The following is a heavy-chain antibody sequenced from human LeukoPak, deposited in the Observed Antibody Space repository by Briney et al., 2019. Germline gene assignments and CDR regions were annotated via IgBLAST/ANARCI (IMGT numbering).Heavy chain of an antibody. CDR2: ISAYNGNT. V-gene: IGHV1-18*01. D-gene: IGHD3-22*01. CDR1: GYTFTSYG. CDR3: ARVGRDDSSGYYYYYYYMDV. J-gene: IGHJ6*03. Sequence: ASVKVSCKACGYTFTSYGISWVRLAPGQGLEWMGWISAYNGNTNYAQKLQGRVTMTTDTSTSTAYMELRSLRSDDTAVYYCARVGRDDSSGYYYYYYYMDVWGKGTTVTVSS.